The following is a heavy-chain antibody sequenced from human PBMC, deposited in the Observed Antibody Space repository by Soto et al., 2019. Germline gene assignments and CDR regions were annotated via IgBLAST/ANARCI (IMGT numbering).Heavy chain of an antibody. CDR1: GGAFSGYY. CDR2: INHSGST. CDR3: ARDKSTGLFDY. Sequence: QVQLQQWGAGLLKPSETLSLTCAVYGGAFSGYYWTWIRQPPGTGLEWIGEINHSGSTNYNPSLKSRVTISVDTSKNQFSLKLTSVTAADSGVYYCARDKSTGLFDYWGQGTLVTVSS. J-gene: IGHJ4*02. D-gene: IGHD2-8*02. V-gene: IGHV4-34*01.